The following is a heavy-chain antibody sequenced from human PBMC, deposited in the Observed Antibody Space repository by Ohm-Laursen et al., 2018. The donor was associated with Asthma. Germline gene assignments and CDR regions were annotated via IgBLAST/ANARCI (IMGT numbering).Heavy chain of an antibody. J-gene: IGHJ4*02. D-gene: IGHD2-21*02. CDR2: ISSSSSYI. V-gene: IGHV3-21*01. Sequence: SLRLSCSASGFTFSSYSMNWVRQAPGKGLEWVSSISSSSSYIYYADSVKGRFTISRDNAKNSLYLQMSSLRDEDTAVYYCARDRGGDRSFDYWGQGTLVTVSS. CDR3: ARDRGGDRSFDY. CDR1: GFTFSSYS.